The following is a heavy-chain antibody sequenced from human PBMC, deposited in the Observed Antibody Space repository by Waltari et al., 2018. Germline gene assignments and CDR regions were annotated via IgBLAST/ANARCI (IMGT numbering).Heavy chain of an antibody. J-gene: IGHJ4*02. Sequence: EVQLVESGGGLVQPGGSLRPSCAASGLTLSSSEMTWVRQAPGKGLEWLSYISSSGNSMYYADSVKGRFTISRDAAKNSLYLQMNSLRPDDTAVYYCARPGRQQRPGYWGQGTLVTVSS. CDR1: GLTLSSSE. V-gene: IGHV3-48*03. CDR3: ARPGRQQRPGY. D-gene: IGHD6-25*01. CDR2: ISSSGNSM.